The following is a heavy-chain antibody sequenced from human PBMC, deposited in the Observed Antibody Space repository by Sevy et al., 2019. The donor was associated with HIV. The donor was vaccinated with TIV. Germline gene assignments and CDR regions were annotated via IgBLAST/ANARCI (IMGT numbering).Heavy chain of an antibody. CDR3: AKSMGGFDAFDI. J-gene: IGHJ3*02. D-gene: IGHD6-25*01. CDR1: GFTFSSYD. CDR2: ISGSGVST. Sequence: GGCLRLSCAASGFTFSSYDMSWVRQAPGKGLEWVSVISGSGVSTYYADSVKGRFTISRDNSKNTLYLQLNSLRAEGTAVYYCAKSMGGFDAFDIWGQGTMVTVSS. V-gene: IGHV3-23*01.